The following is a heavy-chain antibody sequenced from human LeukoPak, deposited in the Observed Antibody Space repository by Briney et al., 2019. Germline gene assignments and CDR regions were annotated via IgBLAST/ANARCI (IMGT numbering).Heavy chain of an antibody. CDR1: GGSISSYY. CDR3: ARRDSAMVFFDL. CDR2: IYTSGST. V-gene: IGHV4-4*09. D-gene: IGHD5-18*01. J-gene: IGHJ4*02. Sequence: PSETLSLTCTVSGGSISSYYWSWIRQPPGKGLEWIGYIYTSGSTNYNSSLKSRVTISVDTSKNQCSLKLTSVTAADTAVYYCARRDSAMVFFDLWGQGTLVTVSS.